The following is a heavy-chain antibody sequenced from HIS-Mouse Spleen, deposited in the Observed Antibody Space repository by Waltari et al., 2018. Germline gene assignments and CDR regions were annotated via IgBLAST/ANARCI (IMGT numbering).Heavy chain of an antibody. J-gene: IGHJ4*02. D-gene: IGHD1-26*01. CDR2: IKQDGSEK. CDR1: GVTLRSYS. V-gene: IGHV3-7*01. Sequence: GPVVESGGGWVQPGVSVRVSGAASGVTLRSYSSPCVRQVPGKGLEWVANIKQDGSEKYYVDSVKGRFTISRENAKNSLYLQMNSLRAEDTAVYYCAREGDSGSYFDYWGQGTLVTVSS. CDR3: AREGDSGSYFDY.